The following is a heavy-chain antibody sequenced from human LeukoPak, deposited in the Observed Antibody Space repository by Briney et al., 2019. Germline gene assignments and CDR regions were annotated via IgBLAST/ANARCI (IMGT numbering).Heavy chain of an antibody. D-gene: IGHD2-15*01. CDR2: ITGSGGGT. V-gene: IGHV3-23*01. CDR1: GFAFSNYA. J-gene: IGHJ4*02. CDR3: AKGLKGCSSGSCYYFFDF. Sequence: PGGSLRLSCAASGFAFSNYAMSWVRQAPGKGLEWVSSITGSGGGTYYADSVKGRFTISRDNSKNTLDLQMNSLRAEDTAVYYCAKGLKGCSSGSCYYFFDFWGQGTLVTVSS.